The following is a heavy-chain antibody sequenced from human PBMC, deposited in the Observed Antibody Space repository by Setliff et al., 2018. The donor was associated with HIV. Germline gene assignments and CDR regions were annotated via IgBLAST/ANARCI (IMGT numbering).Heavy chain of an antibody. CDR1: GYTFTNYA. Sequence: GASVKVSCKASGYTFTNYAIHWVRQAPGQRLEWMGWINAGNDNTKYSQKFQGRVTMTEDTSTDTAYMELSSLRFEDTAVYYCAIAPPDFVVVVAATPFDYWGQGTLVTVSS. J-gene: IGHJ4*02. D-gene: IGHD2-15*01. CDR3: AIAPPDFVVVVAATPFDY. CDR2: INAGNDNT. V-gene: IGHV1-3*01.